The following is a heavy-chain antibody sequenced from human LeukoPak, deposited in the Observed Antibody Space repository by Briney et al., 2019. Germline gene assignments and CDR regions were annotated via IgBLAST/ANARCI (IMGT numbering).Heavy chain of an antibody. CDR3: ARDYTGYFP. Sequence: GGSLRLSCAASGFTFDDYAMHWVRQAPGKGLEWVSGISWNSGSIGYADSVKGRFTISRDNAKNSLYLQMNSLRAEDTAVYYCARDYTGYFPWGQGTLVIVSS. D-gene: IGHD3-9*01. CDR2: ISWNSGSI. CDR1: GFTFDDYA. V-gene: IGHV3-9*01. J-gene: IGHJ5*02.